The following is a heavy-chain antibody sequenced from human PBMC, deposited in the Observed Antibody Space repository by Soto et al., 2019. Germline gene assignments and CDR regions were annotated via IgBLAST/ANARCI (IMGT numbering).Heavy chain of an antibody. V-gene: IGHV3-23*01. CDR2: ISDGGERT. CDR3: ARDCSTEVGLDV. CDR1: GFTFSDYV. J-gene: IGHJ6*02. Sequence: EVQLLESGGDLVQPGGSLRLSCVASGFTFSDYVMSWVRQVPGKGLEWVASISDGGERTDYRDSVRGRFTISRDNARFTLHQQMDSLRVDELAIYFCARDCSTEVGLDVWGQGTTVTVSS. D-gene: IGHD2-21*01.